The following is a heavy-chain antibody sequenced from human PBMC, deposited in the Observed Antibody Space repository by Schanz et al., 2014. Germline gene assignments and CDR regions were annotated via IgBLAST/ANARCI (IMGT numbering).Heavy chain of an antibody. CDR2: ISSDGSKK. V-gene: IGHV3-30*03. Sequence: QVQLVESGGGVVQPERSLRLSCAASGFNFANHAIHWVRQGQGNGLQWVAVISSDGSKKLYADSVKACFTISRDNSKNSVSLQMDSLRPEDTAVYYCARSNYYDNSDYYNSFDYWGQGTLVTVSS. D-gene: IGHD3-22*01. J-gene: IGHJ4*02. CDR3: ARSNYYDNSDYYNSFDY. CDR1: GFNFANHA.